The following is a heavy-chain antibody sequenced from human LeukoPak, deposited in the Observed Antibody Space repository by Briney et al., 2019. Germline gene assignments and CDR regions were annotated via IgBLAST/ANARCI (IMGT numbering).Heavy chain of an antibody. CDR3: ARQYSSSWIDAFDI. V-gene: IGHV4-39*01. D-gene: IGHD6-13*01. CDR1: GGSVSSSSFY. Sequence: SETLSLTCTASGGSVSSSSFYWGWIRQPPGKGLEWIGSIYYSGSTYYNPSLKSRVTISVDTSKNHFSLKLSSVTAADTAVYYCARQYSSSWIDAFDIWGQGTMVTVSS. J-gene: IGHJ3*02. CDR2: IYYSGST.